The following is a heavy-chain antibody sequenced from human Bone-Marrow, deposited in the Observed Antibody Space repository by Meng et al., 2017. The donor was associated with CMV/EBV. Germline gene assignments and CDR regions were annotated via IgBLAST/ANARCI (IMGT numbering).Heavy chain of an antibody. D-gene: IGHD3-9*01. CDR1: GFTFNDYY. V-gene: IGHV3-11*01. CDR3: ASRGSDILTGYPS. J-gene: IGHJ5*02. CDR2: ISSSGNTI. Sequence: CAASGFTFNDYYMSWIRQAPGKGLECVSYISSSGNTIYYADSVKGRFTISRDNAKNSLYLQMNSLRAEDTAVYYCASRGSDILTGYPSWGQGTLVTVSS.